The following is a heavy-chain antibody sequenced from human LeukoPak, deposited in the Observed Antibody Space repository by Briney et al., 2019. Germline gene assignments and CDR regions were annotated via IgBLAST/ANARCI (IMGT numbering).Heavy chain of an antibody. V-gene: IGHV3-23*01. CDR2: LSGSGGST. Sequence: GGSLSPSWEAPGFTLSGYAMSWFRQPPGRGREWVSALSGSGGSTYYADSVKGRFTISRDNSKNTLYLQMNSLRAEDTAVYYCAKVDCSGGSCYSFDYWGQGTLVTVSS. CDR3: AKVDCSGGSCYSFDY. D-gene: IGHD2-15*01. J-gene: IGHJ4*02. CDR1: GFTLSGYA.